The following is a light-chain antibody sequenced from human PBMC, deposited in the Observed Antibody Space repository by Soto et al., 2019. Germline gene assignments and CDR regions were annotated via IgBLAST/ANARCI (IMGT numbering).Light chain of an antibody. J-gene: IGLJ1*01. CDR2: EVS. CDR1: SSDVGNYKY. V-gene: IGLV2-14*01. CDR3: FSYTSSGTYV. Sequence: QSVLTQPASVSGSPGQSITISCTGTSSDVGNYKYVSWYQQHPGTAPKLMIYEVSNRPSGVSNRFSGYKSGNTASLTISGLQAEDETDYYCFSYTSSGTYVFGTGTKGTGL.